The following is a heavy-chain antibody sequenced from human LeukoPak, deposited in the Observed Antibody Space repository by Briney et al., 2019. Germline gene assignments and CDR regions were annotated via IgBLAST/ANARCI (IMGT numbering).Heavy chain of an antibody. CDR3: ARVSVWLWSTPDY. J-gene: IGHJ4*02. Sequence: PSETLSLTCAVYGGSFSGYYWSWIRQPPGKGLEWIGEVNHSGSTNYNPSLKSRVTISVDTSKNQFSLKLSSVTAADTAVYYCARVSVWLWSTPDYWGQGTLVTVSS. V-gene: IGHV4-34*01. CDR2: VNHSGST. D-gene: IGHD5-18*01. CDR1: GGSFSGYY.